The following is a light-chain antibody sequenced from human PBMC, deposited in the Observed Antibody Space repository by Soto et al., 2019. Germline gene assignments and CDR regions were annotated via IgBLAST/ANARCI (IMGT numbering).Light chain of an antibody. V-gene: IGKV3-20*01. CDR2: DAS. CDR1: QSVRSNY. J-gene: IGKJ3*01. CDR3: QQYDNLPSVT. Sequence: EIVLTQSPDTLSLSPGERATLSCRASQSVRSNYLAWYQQKPGQAPRFLIYDASSRATGIPDRFSGSGSGTDFTLTISRLEPEDFAVYYCQQYDNLPSVTFGPGTKVDIK.